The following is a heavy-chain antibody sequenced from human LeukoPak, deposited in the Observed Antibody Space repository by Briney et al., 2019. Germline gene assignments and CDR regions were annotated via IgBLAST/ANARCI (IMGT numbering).Heavy chain of an antibody. CDR3: AREVEFIGIWFDP. D-gene: IGHD1-14*01. Sequence: SETLSLTCTVSGGSISSSSYYWGWIRQPPGKGLEWIGSIYYSGSTYYNPSLKSRVTISVDTSKNQISLKLTSVTAADTAVYYCAREVEFIGIWFDPWGQGTLVTVSS. J-gene: IGHJ5*02. V-gene: IGHV4-39*07. CDR2: IYYSGST. CDR1: GGSISSSSYY.